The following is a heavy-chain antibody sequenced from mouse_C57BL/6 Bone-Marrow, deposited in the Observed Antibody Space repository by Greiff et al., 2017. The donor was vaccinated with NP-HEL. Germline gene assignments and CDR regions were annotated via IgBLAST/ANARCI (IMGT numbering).Heavy chain of an antibody. CDR1: GFTFSSYG. V-gene: IGHV5-6*02. CDR2: ISSGGSYT. J-gene: IGHJ4*01. CDR3: ARHKGRDY. Sequence: EVKLVESGGDLVKPGGSLKLSCAASGFTFSSYGMSWVRQTPDKRLEWVATISSGGSYTYYPDSVKGRFTISRDNAKNTLYLQMSSLKSEDTAMYYCARHKGRDYWGQGTSVTVSS.